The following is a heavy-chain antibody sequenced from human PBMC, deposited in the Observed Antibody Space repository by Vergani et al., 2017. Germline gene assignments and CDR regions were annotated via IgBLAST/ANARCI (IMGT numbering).Heavy chain of an antibody. Sequence: QVQLQESGPGLVKPSQTLSLTCSVPGDSISSGVYYWNWIRQHPGKGLEWIGYIYSTGSTHHNPSLRRRINMSVDTSKNQFSLTLNSVTAADTAMYDCARMGGYGEGDAVRIGYFDSWGPGILVTVSS. CDR3: ARMGGYGEGDAVRIGYFDS. J-gene: IGHJ4*02. CDR1: GDSISSGVYY. V-gene: IGHV4-31*03. CDR2: IYSTGST. D-gene: IGHD4/OR15-4a*01.